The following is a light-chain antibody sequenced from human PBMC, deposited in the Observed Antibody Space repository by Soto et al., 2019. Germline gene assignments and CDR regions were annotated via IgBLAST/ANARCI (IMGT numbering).Light chain of an antibody. CDR2: EVS. Sequence: QAVVTQAASVSGSPGQPITISCTGTSSDVGAYNYVSWYQQHPGKAPKLMIYEVSNRPSGVSNRFSGSKSGNTASLTISGLQAEDEADYFCSSYTSSSTLVVFGGGTKVTVL. CDR3: SSYTSSSTLVV. CDR1: SSDVGAYNY. J-gene: IGLJ2*01. V-gene: IGLV2-14*01.